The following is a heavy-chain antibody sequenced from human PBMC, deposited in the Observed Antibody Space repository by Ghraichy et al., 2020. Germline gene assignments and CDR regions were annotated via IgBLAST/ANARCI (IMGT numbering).Heavy chain of an antibody. CDR3: ARVAGGHYDFWRADY. Sequence: GESLNISCAASGFTFSSYSMNWVRQAPGKGLEWVSSISSSSSYIYYADSVKGRFTISRDNAKNSLYLQMNSLRAEDTAVYYCARVAGGHYDFWRADYWGQGTLVTVSS. D-gene: IGHD3-3*01. CDR2: ISSSSSYI. V-gene: IGHV3-21*01. CDR1: GFTFSSYS. J-gene: IGHJ4*02.